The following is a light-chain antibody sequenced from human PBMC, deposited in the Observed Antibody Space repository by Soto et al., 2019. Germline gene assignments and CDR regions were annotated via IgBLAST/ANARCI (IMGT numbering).Light chain of an antibody. CDR2: QAS. V-gene: IGKV1-5*03. J-gene: IGKJ2*02. CDR1: QSISTW. Sequence: DIPMTQSPPTLSASVGDRVTISCRASQSISTWLAWYQHKPGKAPKLLIYQASSLEGGVPSRFSGSGSGTEFTLTISSLQPDDFATYYCQQYSISSRTFGQGTKVETK. CDR3: QQYSISSRT.